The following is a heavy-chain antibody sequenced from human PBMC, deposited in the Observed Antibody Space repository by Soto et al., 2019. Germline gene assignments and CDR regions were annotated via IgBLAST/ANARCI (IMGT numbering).Heavy chain of an antibody. CDR1: GYTFTRSG. D-gene: IGHD5-12*01. CDR2: ISTYNGDT. Sequence: ASVKVSCKASGYTFTRSGISWVRQAPGQGLEWMGWISTYNGDTNYAQTFQGRVTMTTDTSTSTVHMEVRSLRSDDTAVYYCATEGVAPYYYYGMDVWRQGTPVTVSS. V-gene: IGHV1-18*01. J-gene: IGHJ6*02. CDR3: ATEGVAPYYYYGMDV.